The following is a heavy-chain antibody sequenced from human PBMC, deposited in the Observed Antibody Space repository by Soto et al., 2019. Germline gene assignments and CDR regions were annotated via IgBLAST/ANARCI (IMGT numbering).Heavy chain of an antibody. Sequence: QITLKESGPTLVKPTQTLTLTCTFSGFSLSTTGVGVGWIRQPPGKAPEWLALNYWDDDNRYSPSLKSRLTVTKDTSRHQVVLTMTNMDPLDTATYYCAHRRGGYNWDDAQFDYWGQGTLVTVSS. CDR3: AHRRGGYNWDDAQFDY. D-gene: IGHD1-20*01. J-gene: IGHJ4*02. CDR1: GFSLSTTGVG. V-gene: IGHV2-5*02. CDR2: NYWDDDN.